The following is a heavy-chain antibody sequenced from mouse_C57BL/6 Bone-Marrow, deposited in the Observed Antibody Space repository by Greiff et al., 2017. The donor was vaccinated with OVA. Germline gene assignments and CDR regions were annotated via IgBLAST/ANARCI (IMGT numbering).Heavy chain of an antibody. V-gene: IGHV3-1*01. CDR1: GYSITSGYD. D-gene: IGHD1-3*01. Sequence: EVKLQESGPGMVKPSQSLSLTCTVTGYSITSGYDWPWLRPFPGNNLEWMGYISYSGSTNYHPSLKSRISITHDTSKNHFFLKLKSVTTEDTATYYSATQGKNWYWFAYWGQWTLVTVSA. J-gene: IGHJ3*01. CDR3: ATQGKNWYWFAY. CDR2: ISYSGST.